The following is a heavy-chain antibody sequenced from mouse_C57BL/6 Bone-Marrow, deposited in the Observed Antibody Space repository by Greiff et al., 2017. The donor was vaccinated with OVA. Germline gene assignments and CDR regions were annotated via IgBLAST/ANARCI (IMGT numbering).Heavy chain of an antibody. CDR2: ISNLAYSI. Sequence: DVMLVESGGGLVQPGGSLKLSCAASGFTFSDYGMAWVRQAPRKGPEWVAFISNLAYSIYYADTVTGRFTISRENAKNTLYLEMSSLRSEDTAMYYCARHAGTRRYFDVWGTGTTVTVSS. J-gene: IGHJ1*03. D-gene: IGHD3-3*01. CDR3: ARHAGTRRYFDV. CDR1: GFTFSDYG. V-gene: IGHV5-15*01.